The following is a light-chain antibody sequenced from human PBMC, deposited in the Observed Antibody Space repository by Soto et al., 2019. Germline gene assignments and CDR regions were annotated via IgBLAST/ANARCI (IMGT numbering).Light chain of an antibody. J-gene: IGKJ1*01. CDR1: QGISNY. CDR2: AAS. V-gene: IGKV1-27*01. Sequence: DIQMTQSPSSLSASVGDRVTITCRASQGISNYLAWYQQKPGEVPKLLIYAASTLEPGVPSRFSGSGSGTEFTLTISSLQPEDVATYYCQRYNSAGTFGQGTKVEFK. CDR3: QRYNSAGT.